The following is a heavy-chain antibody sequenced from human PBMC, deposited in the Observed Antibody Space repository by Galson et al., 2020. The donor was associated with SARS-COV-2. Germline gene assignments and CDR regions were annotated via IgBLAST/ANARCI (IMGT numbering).Heavy chain of an antibody. Sequence: SGTLSLTCAVSGTSISSGSYSWNWIRQPPGKGLEWIGYISHSGGTYYNPSLKSRVTISGDRSKNPFSLRLSSVTAADTAVYYCARLHYGEYAPEAFDIWGPGTRVTVAS. CDR1: GTSISSGSYS. CDR2: ISHSGGT. V-gene: IGHV4-30-2*01. CDR3: ARLHYGEYAPEAFDI. J-gene: IGHJ3*02. D-gene: IGHD4-17*01.